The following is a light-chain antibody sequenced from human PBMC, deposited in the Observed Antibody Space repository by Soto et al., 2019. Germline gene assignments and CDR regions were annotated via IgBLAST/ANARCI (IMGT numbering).Light chain of an antibody. J-gene: IGKJ4*01. V-gene: IGKV3-15*01. CDR3: QQYQFWPPLT. CDR1: QSGNSN. Sequence: EIVMTQSPATLSVSPGERATLSCRASQSGNSNLAWYRQKPGQAPRLLISDASTRATGVPARFSGSRSGTEFTLTISALQSEDSGIYYCQQYQFWPPLTFGGGTKVEIQ. CDR2: DAS.